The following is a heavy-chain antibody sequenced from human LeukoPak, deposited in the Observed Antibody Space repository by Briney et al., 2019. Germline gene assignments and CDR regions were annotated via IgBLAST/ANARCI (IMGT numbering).Heavy chain of an antibody. CDR2: AYGDGSSQ. D-gene: IGHD4-11*01. V-gene: IGHV3-33*08. CDR3: ATGGNFYYSH. CDR1: GFTFSSYG. J-gene: IGHJ1*01. Sequence: PGGSLRLSCAASGFTFSSYGMHWVRQAPGKGLEWVAVAYGDGSSQYYADSVKGRFSISKDISENTLSLQMNSLRAEDTAVYSCATGGNFYYSHWGQGTLVTVSS.